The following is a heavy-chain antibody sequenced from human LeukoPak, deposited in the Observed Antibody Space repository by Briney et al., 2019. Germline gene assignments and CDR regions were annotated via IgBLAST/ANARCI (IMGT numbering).Heavy chain of an antibody. CDR3: AKCSGYGMDV. D-gene: IGHD3-10*02. V-gene: IGHV3-21*01. CDR2: ISYTGTYI. CDR1: AFSLSAYN. J-gene: IGHJ6*02. Sequence: PGGSLRLSCAASAFSLSAYNMNWVRQAPGKGLEWVSSISYTGTYIYYADSVKGRFTISRDNAQNSLYLQMNSLRAEDTAVYYCAKCSGYGMDVWGQGTTVTVSS.